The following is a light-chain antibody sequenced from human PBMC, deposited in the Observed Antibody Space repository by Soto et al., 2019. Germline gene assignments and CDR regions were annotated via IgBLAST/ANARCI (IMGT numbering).Light chain of an antibody. J-gene: IGKJ1*01. V-gene: IGKV3-20*01. Sequence: ELVLTQSPGTLSLSPGERATLSCRASQSFSSSYLAWDQQKPGQAPRLLIYETSSRATGIPDRFSGSGSQTDFTLTISRLEPEDFAVYYCQQYGTSPRTFGQGTKVDIK. CDR3: QQYGTSPRT. CDR2: ETS. CDR1: QSFSSSY.